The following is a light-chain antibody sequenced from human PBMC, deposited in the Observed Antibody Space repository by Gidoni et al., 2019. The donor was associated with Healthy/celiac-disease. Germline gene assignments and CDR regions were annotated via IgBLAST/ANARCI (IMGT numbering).Light chain of an antibody. V-gene: IGKV3-11*01. Sequence: EIVLTQSPATLSLSPGERATLSCRASQSVSSYLAWYQQKPGQAPRLLIYDASNRATGIPARFSGSGSGTDFTLTISSLEPEDFAVYYCQQRSIWPPYTFGQXTKLEIK. CDR1: QSVSSY. CDR2: DAS. CDR3: QQRSIWPPYT. J-gene: IGKJ2*01.